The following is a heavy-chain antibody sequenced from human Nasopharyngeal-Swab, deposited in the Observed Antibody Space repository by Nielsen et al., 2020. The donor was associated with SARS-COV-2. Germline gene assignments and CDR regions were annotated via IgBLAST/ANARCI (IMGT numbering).Heavy chain of an antibody. V-gene: IGHV1-18*01. Sequence: ASVKVSCKASGYTFTSYGISWVRQAPGQGLEWMGWISAYNGNTNYAQKFQGRVTITADESTSTAYMELSSLRSEDTAVYYCASLGSMVQDAFDIWGQGTMVTVSS. CDR3: ASLGSMVQDAFDI. J-gene: IGHJ3*02. CDR2: ISAYNGNT. D-gene: IGHD4/OR15-4a*01. CDR1: GYTFTSYG.